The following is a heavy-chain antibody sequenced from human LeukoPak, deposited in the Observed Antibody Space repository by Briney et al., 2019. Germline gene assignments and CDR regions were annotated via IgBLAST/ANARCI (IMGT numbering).Heavy chain of an antibody. CDR1: GFTFSDHY. Sequence: GGSLRLSCAASGFTFSDHYMDWVRQAPGKGLEWVGRTRNKANSYTTEYAASVKGRFTISRDDSKNSLYLQMNSLKTEDTAVYYCAKDPHSSGYYTDYFDYWGQGTLVTVSS. CDR3: AKDPHSSGYYTDYFDY. J-gene: IGHJ4*02. CDR2: TRNKANSYTT. V-gene: IGHV3-72*01. D-gene: IGHD3-22*01.